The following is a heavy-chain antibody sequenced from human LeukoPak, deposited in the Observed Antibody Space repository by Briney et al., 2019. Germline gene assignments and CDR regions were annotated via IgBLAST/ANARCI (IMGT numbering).Heavy chain of an antibody. CDR3: ARTYSGSYYGWFDP. CDR2: IYSRSKWYN. J-gene: IGHJ5*02. CDR1: GDSVASKSAA. D-gene: IGHD1-26*01. Sequence: SQTLSLTCAISGDSVASKSAAWNWIRQSPSRGLEWLGRIYSRSKWYNDYAESVKSRITISPDTSKNQFSLQLNSVTPEDTAVYYCARTYSGSYYGWFDPWGQGTLVTVSS. V-gene: IGHV6-1*01.